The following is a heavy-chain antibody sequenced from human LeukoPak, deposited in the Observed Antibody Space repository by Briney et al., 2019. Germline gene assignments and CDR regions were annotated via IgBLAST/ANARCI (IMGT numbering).Heavy chain of an antibody. D-gene: IGHD5-18*01. J-gene: IGHJ4*02. CDR2: ISGSGGST. V-gene: IGHV3-23*01. CDR3: AKDLAWVYSYGYFDY. CDR1: GFTFSSYA. Sequence: PGGSLRLSCAASGFTFSSYAMSWVRQAPGKGLEWVSAISGSGGSTYYADSVKGRFTISRDNSKNTLYLQMNSLRAEDTAVYYCAKDLAWVYSYGYFDYWGQGTLVTVSS.